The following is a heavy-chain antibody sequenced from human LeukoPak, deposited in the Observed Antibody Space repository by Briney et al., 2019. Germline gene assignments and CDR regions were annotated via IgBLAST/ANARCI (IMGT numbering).Heavy chain of an antibody. Sequence: SETLSLTCTVSGGSISSSRYYWGWIRQPPGKGLEWIGSIYYSGSTYYNPSLKSRVTISVDTSKNQFSLKLSSVTAADTAVFYCARHYYDSSGQTIFDYWGQGTLVTVSS. CDR3: ARHYYDSSGQTIFDY. J-gene: IGHJ4*02. V-gene: IGHV4-39*01. CDR1: GGSISSSRYY. D-gene: IGHD3-22*01. CDR2: IYYSGST.